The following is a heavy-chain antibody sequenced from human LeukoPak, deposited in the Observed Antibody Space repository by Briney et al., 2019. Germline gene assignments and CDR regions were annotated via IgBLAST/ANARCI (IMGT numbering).Heavy chain of an antibody. D-gene: IGHD3-10*01. CDR1: GGTFSSYA. CDR3: ARCGKLWFGELLSGDYYFDY. J-gene: IGHJ4*02. V-gene: IGHV1-69*05. Sequence: SVKVSCKASGGTFSSYAISWVRQAPGQGLEWMGRIIPIFGTANYAQKFQGRVTITTDESTSTAYMELSSPRSEDTAVYYCARCGKLWFGELLSGDYYFDYWGQGTLVTVSS. CDR2: IIPIFGTA.